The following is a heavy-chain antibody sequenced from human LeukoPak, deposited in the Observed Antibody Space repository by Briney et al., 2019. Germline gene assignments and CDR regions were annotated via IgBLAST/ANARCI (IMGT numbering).Heavy chain of an antibody. J-gene: IGHJ4*02. V-gene: IGHV4-34*01. CDR1: GGSFSGYY. CDR3: AREAVAGTPYFDY. Sequence: KPSETLSLTCAVYGGSFSGYYWSWIRQPPGKGLEWIGEINHSGSTNYNPSLKSRVTISVDTSKNQFSLKLSSVTAADTAVYYCAREAVAGTPYFDYWGQGTLVTVSS. CDR2: INHSGST. D-gene: IGHD6-19*01.